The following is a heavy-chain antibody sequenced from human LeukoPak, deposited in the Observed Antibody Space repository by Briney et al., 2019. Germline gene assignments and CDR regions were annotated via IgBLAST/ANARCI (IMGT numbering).Heavy chain of an antibody. CDR2: INPNSGGT. Sequence: ASVKVSCKASGYTFTSYGISWVRQAPGQGVECMGWINPNSGGTNYAQTFQGRVTMTRDTSISTAYMELSRLRSDDTAVYYCARGFEALRYFDRSLGHWGQGTLVTVSS. CDR3: ARGFEALRYFDRSLGH. J-gene: IGHJ1*01. D-gene: IGHD3-9*01. CDR1: GYTFTSYG. V-gene: IGHV1-2*02.